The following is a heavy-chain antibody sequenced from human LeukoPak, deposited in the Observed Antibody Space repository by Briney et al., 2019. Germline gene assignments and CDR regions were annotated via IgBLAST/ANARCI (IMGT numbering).Heavy chain of an antibody. CDR2: ISAYNGNT. J-gene: IGHJ6*02. Sequence: ASVKVSCKASGYTFTSYDINWVRQAPGQGLEWMGWISAYNGNTNYAQKLQGRVTMTTDTSTSTAYMELRSLRSDDTAVYYCARCYYDSSGLDYYGMDVWGQGTTVTVSS. D-gene: IGHD3-22*01. CDR3: ARCYYDSSGLDYYGMDV. CDR1: GYTFTSYD. V-gene: IGHV1-18*01.